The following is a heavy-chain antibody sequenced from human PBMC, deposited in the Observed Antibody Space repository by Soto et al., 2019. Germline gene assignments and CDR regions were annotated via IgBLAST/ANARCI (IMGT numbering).Heavy chain of an antibody. Sequence: SETLSLTCTISGGSIRSSSFYWGWIRQPPGKGLEWIGGIYYSGTTYYNPSLKSRVTISVDTSKNQFSLKLSSVTAADTAVYYCARQGYCSGGSCYSVPWWFDPWGQGTLVTVSS. CDR1: GGSIRSSSFY. V-gene: IGHV4-39*01. J-gene: IGHJ5*02. CDR2: IYYSGTT. CDR3: ARQGYCSGGSCYSVPWWFDP. D-gene: IGHD2-15*01.